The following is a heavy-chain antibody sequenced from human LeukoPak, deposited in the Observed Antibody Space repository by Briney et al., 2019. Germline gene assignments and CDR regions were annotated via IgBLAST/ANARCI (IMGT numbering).Heavy chain of an antibody. J-gene: IGHJ3*02. D-gene: IGHD6-19*01. V-gene: IGHV1-46*01. Sequence: ASVKVSCKASGYTFTNYYIHWVRQAPGQGLEWLGAINPGDGGTNYAQSFQGRVIMTRDTSTSTLYMELSSLRSEDTAVFYCARAGIETVAGTFAFDIWAKGQWSPSLQ. CDR3: ARAGIETVAGTFAFDI. CDR2: INPGDGGT. CDR1: GYTFTNYY.